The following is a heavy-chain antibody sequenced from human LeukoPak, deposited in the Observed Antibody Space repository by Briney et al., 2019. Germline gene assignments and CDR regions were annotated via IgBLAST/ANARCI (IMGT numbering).Heavy chain of an antibody. CDR3: AKQLGYCSDGSCYFPY. CDR1: GFTFSNAW. D-gene: IGHD2-15*01. V-gene: IGHV3-23*01. J-gene: IGHJ4*02. CDR2: ISNNGGYT. Sequence: QTGGSLRLSCAASGFTFSNAWMSWVRQAPGKGLEWVSAISNNGGYTYYADSVQGRFTISRDNSKSTLCLQMNSLRAEDTAVYYCAKQLGYCSDGSCYFPYWGQGTLVTVSS.